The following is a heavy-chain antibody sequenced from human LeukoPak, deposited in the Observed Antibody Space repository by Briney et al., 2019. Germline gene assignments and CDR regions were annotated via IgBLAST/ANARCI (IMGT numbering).Heavy chain of an antibody. J-gene: IGHJ4*02. D-gene: IGHD2-15*01. V-gene: IGHV4-59*08. CDR1: GGSISSYY. CDR3: ARLSFTPAVAALDGVDY. Sequence: SETLSLTCTVSGGSISSYYWSWIRQPPGKGLEWIGYIYYSGSTNYNPSLKSRVTISVDTSKNQISLKLSSVTAADAAVYYCARLSFTPAVAALDGVDYWGQGTLVTVSS. CDR2: IYYSGST.